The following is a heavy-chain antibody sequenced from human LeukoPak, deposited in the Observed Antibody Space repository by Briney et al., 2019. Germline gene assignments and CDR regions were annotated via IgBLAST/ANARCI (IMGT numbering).Heavy chain of an antibody. V-gene: IGHV3-23*03. D-gene: IGHD5-12*01. Sequence: GGSLRLSCAASGFTFSSYGMHWVRQAPGKGLEWVSVIYSGGSTYYADSVKGRFTISRDNSKNTLYLQMNSLRAEDTAVYYCAKGEYIVATLMDFDYWGQGTLVTVSS. CDR2: IYSGGST. J-gene: IGHJ4*02. CDR3: AKGEYIVATLMDFDY. CDR1: GFTFSSYG.